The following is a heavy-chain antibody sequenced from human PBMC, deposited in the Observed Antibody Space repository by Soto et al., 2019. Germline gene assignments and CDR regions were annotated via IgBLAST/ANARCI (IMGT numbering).Heavy chain of an antibody. CDR1: GFTFITYG. CDR2: IDGTGAKT. Sequence: GGSLRLSCAASGFTFITYGFTFFRHFPCKGLEWVSNIDGTGAKTTYADSVKGRFTVSRDNSQNTLSLQMNSLRVEDTAVYYCAKEFLAYYDFWSGHQDGSYFDHWGQGTLVTVSS. D-gene: IGHD3-3*01. V-gene: IGHV3-23*01. J-gene: IGHJ4*02. CDR3: AKEFLAYYDFWSGHQDGSYFDH.